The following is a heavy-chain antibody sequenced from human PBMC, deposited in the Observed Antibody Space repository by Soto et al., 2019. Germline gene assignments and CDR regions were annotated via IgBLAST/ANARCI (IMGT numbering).Heavy chain of an antibody. V-gene: IGHV4-34*04. Sequence: QVQLQQWGAGPLKPSGTLSLTCGVSGGSLSDYYWSWIRQPPGKGLEWIGEINHSGSTNLNPSLKSRATISVDMSKNQFSLTLSSVTAADTALYYCARPPIKYCSSISCSPDYNYYMDVWGTGTAVTVSS. CDR3: ARPPIKYCSSISCSPDYNYYMDV. D-gene: IGHD2-2*01. CDR2: INHSGST. CDR1: GGSLSDYY. J-gene: IGHJ6*03.